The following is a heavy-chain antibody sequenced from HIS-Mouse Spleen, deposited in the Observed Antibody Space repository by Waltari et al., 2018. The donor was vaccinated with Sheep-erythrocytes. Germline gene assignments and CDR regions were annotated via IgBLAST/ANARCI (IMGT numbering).Heavy chain of an antibody. CDR2: ISSSSSYI. Sequence: EVQLVESGGGLVKPGGSLRLSCAASGFTFSSYSMNWVRQAPGKGLEWVSSISSSSSYINYADSVKGRFTISRDNAKNSLYLQMNSLRAEDTAVYYCARVASGATFGYWGQGTLVTVSS. CDR1: GFTFSSYS. V-gene: IGHV3-21*01. D-gene: IGHD1-26*01. J-gene: IGHJ4*02. CDR3: ARVASGATFGY.